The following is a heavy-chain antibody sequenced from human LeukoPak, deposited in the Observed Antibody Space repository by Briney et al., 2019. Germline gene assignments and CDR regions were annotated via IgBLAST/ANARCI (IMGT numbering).Heavy chain of an antibody. CDR3: AKDYYGSGSYVDY. Sequence: GGSLRLPCAASGFIFDDYAMHWVRQAPGKGLEWVSGISWNSGSIGYADSVKGRFTISRDNAKNSLYLQMNSLRAEDTALYYCAKDYYGSGSYVDYWGQGTLVTVSS. V-gene: IGHV3-9*01. CDR1: GFIFDDYA. D-gene: IGHD3-10*01. J-gene: IGHJ4*02. CDR2: ISWNSGSI.